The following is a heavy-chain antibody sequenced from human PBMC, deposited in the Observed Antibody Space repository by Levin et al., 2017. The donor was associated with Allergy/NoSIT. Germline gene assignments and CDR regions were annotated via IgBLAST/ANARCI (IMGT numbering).Heavy chain of an antibody. CDR2: IKSKSFGETT. CDR3: VAGIGTYVD. J-gene: IGHJ4*02. Sequence: GGSLRLSCAASGFSFKDAYMTWVRQAPGKGLEWVGRIKSKSFGETTQYAAPVKGRFTISRDESTNTLFLQMNSLKSEDTALYYCVAGIGTYVDWGQGTLVTVSS. D-gene: IGHD1-26*01. CDR1: GFSFKDAY. V-gene: IGHV3-15*01.